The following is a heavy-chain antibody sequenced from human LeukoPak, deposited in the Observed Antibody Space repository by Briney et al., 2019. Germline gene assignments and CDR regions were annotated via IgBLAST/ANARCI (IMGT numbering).Heavy chain of an antibody. CDR3: ARDYDFWSGYYDSAFDI. J-gene: IGHJ3*02. CDR2: INPNSGGT. D-gene: IGHD3-3*01. Sequence: ASVKVSCKASGYTFTGYYMHWVRQAPGQGLEWMGWINPNSGGTNYAQKFQGRVTMTRDTSISTAYMELSRLRSDDTAVYYCARDYDFWSGYYDSAFDIWGQGTMVTVSS. V-gene: IGHV1-2*02. CDR1: GYTFTGYY.